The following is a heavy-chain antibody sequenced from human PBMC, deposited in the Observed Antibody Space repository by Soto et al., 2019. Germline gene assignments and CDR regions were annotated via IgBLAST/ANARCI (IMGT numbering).Heavy chain of an antibody. J-gene: IGHJ6*02. Sequence: QVQLQQWGAGLLKPSETLSLTCAVYGGSFSGYYWSWIRPPPGKGLEWIGEINHSGSTNYNPSLKSRVTISVDTSKNQFSLKLSSVTAADTAVYYCARDRPDYDILTQHRTSYGMDVWGQGTTVTVSS. CDR1: GGSFSGYY. V-gene: IGHV4-34*01. D-gene: IGHD3-9*01. CDR2: INHSGST. CDR3: ARDRPDYDILTQHRTSYGMDV.